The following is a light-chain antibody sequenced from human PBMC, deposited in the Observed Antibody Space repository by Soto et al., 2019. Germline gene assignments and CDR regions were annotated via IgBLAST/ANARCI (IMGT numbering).Light chain of an antibody. CDR1: QSVSSN. CDR2: GAS. CDR3: QQYNNWHPYT. Sequence: EVVMTQSPAPLSVSPGERATLSCRASQSVSSNLAWYQQKPGQAPRLLIYGASTRATGIPARFSGSGSGTEFTLTISSLQSEDFAVYYCQQYNNWHPYTFGQGTKLEIK. J-gene: IGKJ2*01. V-gene: IGKV3-15*01.